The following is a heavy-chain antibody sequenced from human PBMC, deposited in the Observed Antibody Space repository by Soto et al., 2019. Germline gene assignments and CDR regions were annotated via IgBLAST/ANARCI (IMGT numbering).Heavy chain of an antibody. CDR1: GFTFSTYA. V-gene: IGHV3-23*01. J-gene: IGHJ4*02. CDR3: SKVGRSIMIVAASGY. D-gene: IGHD3-22*01. Sequence: GGSLRLSCTASGFTFSTYAMAWVRQAPGKGLEWVSGVSASGLNTDEADPVKGRFYTSRNYSHNTVAVLTNSLGAEDTAVYYCSKVGRSIMIVAASGYWGPGTLVTVSS. CDR2: VSASGLNT.